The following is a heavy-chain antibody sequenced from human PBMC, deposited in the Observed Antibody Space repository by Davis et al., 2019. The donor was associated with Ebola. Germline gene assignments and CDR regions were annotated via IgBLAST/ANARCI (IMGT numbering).Heavy chain of an antibody. Sequence: GESLKISCAASGFTFSSHRMNWVRQAPGKGLEWVANIKQDGSEKYYVDSVKGRFTISRDNAKNSLYLQMNSLRVEDTAVYYCARDNSNTHWPYYFDYWGQGTLVTVSS. CDR2: IKQDGSEK. CDR3: ARDNSNTHWPYYFDY. J-gene: IGHJ4*02. V-gene: IGHV3-7*01. CDR1: GFTFSSHR. D-gene: IGHD2/OR15-2a*01.